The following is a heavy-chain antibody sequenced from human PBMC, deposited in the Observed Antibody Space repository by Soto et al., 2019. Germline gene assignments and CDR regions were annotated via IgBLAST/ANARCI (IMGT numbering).Heavy chain of an antibody. D-gene: IGHD6-13*01. CDR2: INTYNGNT. Sequence: QVQLVQSGGEVKKPGASVKVSCKASGYTFTKYGVNWVRQAPGQGLEWMGWINTYNGNTNYAQRLQGRVTLTTDTSTRTAYMELRSLTSDDTAVYYCARGSSPVDFDYWGQGTLVTVSS. V-gene: IGHV1-18*01. CDR1: GYTFTKYG. J-gene: IGHJ4*02. CDR3: ARGSSPVDFDY.